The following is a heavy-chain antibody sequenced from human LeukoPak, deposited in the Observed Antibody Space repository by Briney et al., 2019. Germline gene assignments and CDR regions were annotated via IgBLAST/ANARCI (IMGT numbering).Heavy chain of an antibody. J-gene: IGHJ4*02. CDR2: ISSSSNTL. D-gene: IGHD6-13*01. CDR3: AREQQLDVGFEY. CDR1: GFTFSSYS. Sequence: PGGSLRLSCAASGFTFSSYSMNWVRQAPGKGLEWVSHISSSSNTLYYADSVKGRFTVSRDNAKNSLYLQMNSLRAEDTAVYYCAREQQLDVGFEYWGQGTLVTVSS. V-gene: IGHV3-48*01.